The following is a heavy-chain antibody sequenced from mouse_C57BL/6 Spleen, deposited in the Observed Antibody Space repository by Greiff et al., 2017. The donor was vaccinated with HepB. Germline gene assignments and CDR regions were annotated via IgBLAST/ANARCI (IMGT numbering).Heavy chain of an antibody. CDR1: GFNLKDYY. J-gene: IGHJ1*03. Sequence: EVKVVESGAELVRPGASVKLSCTASGFNLKDYYMHWVKQRPEQGLEWIGRIDPEDGDTEYAPKFQGKATMTADTSSNTAYLQLSSLTSEDTAVYYCTKPDDYGSSNWYFDVWGTGTTVTVSS. CDR2: IDPEDGDT. D-gene: IGHD1-1*01. CDR3: TKPDDYGSSNWYFDV. V-gene: IGHV14-1*01.